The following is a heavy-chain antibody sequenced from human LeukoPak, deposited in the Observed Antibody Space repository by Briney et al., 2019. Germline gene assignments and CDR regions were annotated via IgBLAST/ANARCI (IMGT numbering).Heavy chain of an antibody. CDR3: ARVGHIVAAGTYDY. CDR1: GGSIDSSYW. D-gene: IGHD6-13*01. CDR2: IYHSGST. Sequence: PSGTLSLTCAVSGGSIDSSYWWSWVRQTPEKGLEWIGEIYHSGSTNYNPSLKSRVTTSFDTSKNQFSLKLSFVTAAGTAVYYCARVGHIVAAGTYDYWGQGTLVTVSS. V-gene: IGHV4-4*02. J-gene: IGHJ4*02.